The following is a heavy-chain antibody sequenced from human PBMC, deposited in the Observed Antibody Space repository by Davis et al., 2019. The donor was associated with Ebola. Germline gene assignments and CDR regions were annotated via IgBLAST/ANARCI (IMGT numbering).Heavy chain of an antibody. CDR1: GDTFSSYA. J-gene: IGHJ5*02. D-gene: IGHD2-2*01. CDR3: ARGERYQLLMRNWFDP. V-gene: IGHV1-69*13. CDR2: IIPMFRSA. Sequence: SVKVSCKASGDTFSSYAISWVRQGPGQGLEWMGGIIPMFRSANYAQKFQGRITITADESTSTAYMELSSLRSEDTAVYYCARGERYQLLMRNWFDPWGQGTLVTVSS.